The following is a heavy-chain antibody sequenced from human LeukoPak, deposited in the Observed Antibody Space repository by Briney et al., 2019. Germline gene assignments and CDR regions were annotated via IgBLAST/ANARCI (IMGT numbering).Heavy chain of an antibody. V-gene: IGHV4-34*01. D-gene: IGHD6-13*01. CDR3: ARAGYSSSWPPDY. Sequence: SGTLSLTCAVYGGSFSGYYWSWIRQPPGKGLEWIGEINHSGSTNYNPSLKSRVTISVDTSKNQFSLKLSSVTAADTAVYYCARAGYSSSWPPDYWGQGTLVTVSS. J-gene: IGHJ4*02. CDR2: INHSGST. CDR1: GGSFSGYY.